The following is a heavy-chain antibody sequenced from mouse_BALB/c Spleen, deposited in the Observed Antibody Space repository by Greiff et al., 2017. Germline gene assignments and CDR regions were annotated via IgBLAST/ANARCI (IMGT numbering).Heavy chain of an antibody. CDR1: GFSLTSYG. CDR2: IWAGGST. D-gene: IGHD2-2*01. Sequence: VQLQESGPGLVAPSQSLSITCTVSGFSLTSYGVHWVRQPPGKGLEWLGVIWAGGSTNYNSALMSRLSISKDNSKSQVFLKMNSLQTDDTAMYYCARAPYGYDEDYYAMDYWGQGTSVTVSS. CDR3: ARAPYGYDEDYYAMDY. J-gene: IGHJ4*01. V-gene: IGHV2-9*02.